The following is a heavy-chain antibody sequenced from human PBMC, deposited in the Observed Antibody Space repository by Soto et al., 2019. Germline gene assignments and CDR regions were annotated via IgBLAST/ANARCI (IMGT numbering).Heavy chain of an antibody. Sequence: PGGSRRLSCAASGFTFSSYEMNWVRQAPGKGLEWVSYISSSGSTIYYADSVKGRFTISRDNAKNSLYLQMNSLRAEDTAVYYCAREGPIVGAPKDNWGQGTLVTVSS. D-gene: IGHD1-26*01. V-gene: IGHV3-48*03. CDR1: GFTFSSYE. CDR2: ISSSGSTI. J-gene: IGHJ4*02. CDR3: AREGPIVGAPKDN.